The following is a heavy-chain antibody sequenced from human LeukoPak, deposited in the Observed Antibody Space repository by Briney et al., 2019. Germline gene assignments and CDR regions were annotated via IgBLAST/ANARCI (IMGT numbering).Heavy chain of an antibody. CDR2: ISSNGGST. CDR1: GFTFSSYA. V-gene: IGHV3-64*01. D-gene: IGHD6-19*01. CDR3: ARHSSGWSPRDF. Sequence: PRGSLRLSCAASGFTFSSYAMHWVRQAAGKGLEYVSAISSNGGSTSYANSVKGRFTISRDNSKNTLYLQMGSLRAEDMAVYYCARHSSGWSPRDFCGQGIHITVSS. J-gene: IGHJ4*02.